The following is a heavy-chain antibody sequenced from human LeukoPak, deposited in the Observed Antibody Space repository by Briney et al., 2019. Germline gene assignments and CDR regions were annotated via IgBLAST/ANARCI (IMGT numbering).Heavy chain of an antibody. CDR1: GFTFNSHA. V-gene: IGHV3-23*01. CDR2: IGSGGLGT. Sequence: GGSLRLACAASGFTFNSHAMRCVRQAPGKGLEWVSGIGSGGLGTHDADSVKGRFTISRDNSKNTLYLQMNSLRAEDTAVYSCANELGDVWGKGTTVTVSS. CDR3: ANELGDV. J-gene: IGHJ6*04. D-gene: IGHD3-16*01.